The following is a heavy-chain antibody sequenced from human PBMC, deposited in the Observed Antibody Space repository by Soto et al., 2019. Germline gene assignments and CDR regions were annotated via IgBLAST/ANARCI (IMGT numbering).Heavy chain of an antibody. J-gene: IGHJ6*02. D-gene: IGHD2-2*01. V-gene: IGHV3-7*01. CDR1: GFTFSSYW. CDR3: AKLLVPAAHYYYYGMDV. Sequence: PGGSLRLSCAASGFTFSSYWMSWVRQAPGKGLEWVANIKQDGSEKYYVDSVKGRFTISRDNAKNSLYLQMNSLRAEDTAVYYCAKLLVPAAHYYYYGMDVWGQGTTVTVSS. CDR2: IKQDGSEK.